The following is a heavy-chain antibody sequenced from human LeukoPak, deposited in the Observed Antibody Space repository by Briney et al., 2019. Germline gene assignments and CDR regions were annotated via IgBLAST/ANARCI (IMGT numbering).Heavy chain of an antibody. V-gene: IGHV3-7*01. CDR1: GFTFSSYW. Sequence: GGSLRLSCAASGFTFSSYWMSWVRQAPGKGLEWVANIKQDGSEKYYVDSVKGRFTISRDNAENSLYLQMNSLRAEDTAVYYCARVACGGSCYGYYWGQGTLVTVSS. CDR2: IKQDGSEK. D-gene: IGHD2-15*01. CDR3: ARVACGGSCYGYY. J-gene: IGHJ4*02.